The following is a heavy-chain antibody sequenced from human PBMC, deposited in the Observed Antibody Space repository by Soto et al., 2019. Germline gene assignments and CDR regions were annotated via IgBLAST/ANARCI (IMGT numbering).Heavy chain of an antibody. CDR2: IYSGGST. V-gene: IGHV3-66*01. CDR3: ARGHDFWSGYGTPGY. Sequence: PGGSLRLSCAASGFTVSSNYMSWVRQAPGKGLEWVSVIYSGGSTYYADSVKGRFTISRDNPKNTLYLQMNSLRAEDTAVYYCARGHDFWSGYGTPGYWGQGTLVTVSS. D-gene: IGHD3-3*01. J-gene: IGHJ4*02. CDR1: GFTVSSNY.